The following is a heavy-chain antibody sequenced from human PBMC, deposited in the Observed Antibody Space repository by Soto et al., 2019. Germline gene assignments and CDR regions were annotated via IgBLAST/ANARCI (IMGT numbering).Heavy chain of an antibody. CDR1: GDSISSGTHY. J-gene: IGHJ6*02. D-gene: IGHD2-21*02. Sequence: PSETLSLTCTVSGDSISSGTHYWNWIRQHPGKGLEWIGYIYYSGSTYYNPSLKSRVTISVDTSKNQFSLKLSSVTAADTAVYYCARDPYCGGDCYPTGYGYYYYGMDVWGQGTTVTVSS. CDR2: IYYSGST. V-gene: IGHV4-30-4*08. CDR3: ARDPYCGGDCYPTGYGYYYYGMDV.